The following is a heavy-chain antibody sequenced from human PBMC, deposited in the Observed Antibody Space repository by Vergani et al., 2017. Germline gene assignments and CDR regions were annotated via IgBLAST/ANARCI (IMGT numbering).Heavy chain of an antibody. Sequence: QVQLVQSGAEVKKPGSSVKVSCKASGGTFSSYTISWVRQAPGQGLEWMGRIIPILGTANYAQKFQGRVTITAVESTSTAYMELSSLRSEDTAVYYCATPFPLTYGSGSSTFDYWGQGTLVTVSS. D-gene: IGHD3-10*01. CDR3: ATPFPLTYGSGSSTFDY. CDR1: GGTFSSYT. V-gene: IGHV1-69*08. CDR2: IIPILGTA. J-gene: IGHJ4*02.